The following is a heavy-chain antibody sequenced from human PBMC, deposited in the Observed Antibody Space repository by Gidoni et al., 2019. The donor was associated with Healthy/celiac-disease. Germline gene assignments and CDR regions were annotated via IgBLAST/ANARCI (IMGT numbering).Heavy chain of an antibody. V-gene: IGHV3-15*01. D-gene: IGHD3-16*01. CDR3: ATQSLITGHAFDV. CDR1: GLSFSDAW. Sequence: EVQVAESGGVLVKPGGSLRLSCAVSGLSFSDAWVGGVRQGPGKGLEWVGLSKGGREGGAVAYVATVKGRLTISRDDSRNMLYLQMRGLKADDTAVYYCATQSLITGHAFDVWGRGTVVTVSS. J-gene: IGHJ3*01. CDR2: SKGGREGGAV.